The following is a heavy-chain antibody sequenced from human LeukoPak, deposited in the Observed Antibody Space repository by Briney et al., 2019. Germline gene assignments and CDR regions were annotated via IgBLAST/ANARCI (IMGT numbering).Heavy chain of an antibody. CDR3: ARAGHSGYDRDVFDY. V-gene: IGHV4-39*01. Sequence: KPSETLSLTCTVSGGSISSSSYHWGWIRQPPGKGLEWIGSIYYSGSTYYNPSLKSRVTISVDTSKKKFSLKLTSVTAADTAVYYCARAGHSGYDRDVFDYWGQGTLVTVSS. D-gene: IGHD5-12*01. J-gene: IGHJ4*02. CDR2: IYYSGST. CDR1: GGSISSSSYH.